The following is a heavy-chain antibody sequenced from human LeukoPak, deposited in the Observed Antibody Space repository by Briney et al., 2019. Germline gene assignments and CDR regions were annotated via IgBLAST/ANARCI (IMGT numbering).Heavy chain of an antibody. CDR1: GYSFANYG. V-gene: IGHV1-18*01. CDR2: ISAYNRDT. D-gene: IGHD3-3*01. Sequence: ASVKVSCKASGYSFANYGISWVRQAPGQGLEWLAWISAYNRDTNFDQKFQDRVTLTTDRSTSTADMELRSLRSDDTAVYYCAREGRVLIPPHEYYGMDVWGQGTTVIVSS. CDR3: AREGRVLIPPHEYYGMDV. J-gene: IGHJ6*02.